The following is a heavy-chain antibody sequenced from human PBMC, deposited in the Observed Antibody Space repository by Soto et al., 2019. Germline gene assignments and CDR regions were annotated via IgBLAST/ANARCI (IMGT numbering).Heavy chain of an antibody. Sequence: GASVKVSCKASGYTFTSYTMHWVRQAPGQRLEWMGWINAGNGNTKYSQKFQGRVTITRDTSASTAYMELSSLRSEDTAVYYCATSYSGYDYQHSYGMDVWGQGITVTLSS. J-gene: IGHJ6*02. V-gene: IGHV1-3*01. CDR2: INAGNGNT. CDR3: ATSYSGYDYQHSYGMDV. CDR1: GYTFTSYT. D-gene: IGHD5-12*01.